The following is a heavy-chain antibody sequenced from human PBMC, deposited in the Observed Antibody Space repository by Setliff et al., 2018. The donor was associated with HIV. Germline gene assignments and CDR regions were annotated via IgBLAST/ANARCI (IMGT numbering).Heavy chain of an antibody. CDR1: GFTFSSFA. CDR3: ARDLAGTPYYYYGMDA. D-gene: IGHD3-10*01. CDR2: ISYDGSNK. J-gene: IGHJ6*02. V-gene: IGHV3-30-3*01. Sequence: GGSLRLSCAASGFTFSSFAMHWVRQAPGKGLEWVAAISYDGSNKYYADSVKGRFTISRDKSKNTLYLQMNSLRVEDTAVYYCARDLAGTPYYYYGMDAWGQGTTVTVSS.